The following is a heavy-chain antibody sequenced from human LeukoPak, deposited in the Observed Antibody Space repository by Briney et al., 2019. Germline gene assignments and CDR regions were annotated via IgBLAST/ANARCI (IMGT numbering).Heavy chain of an antibody. J-gene: IGHJ4*02. V-gene: IGHV3-48*02. CDR3: ASPTRYSSSWFDY. CDR2: ISSSSSTI. Sequence: PGGSLRLSCAASGFTFSSYSMNWVRQAPGKGLEWVSYISSSSSTIDYADSVKGRFTISRDNAKNSLYLQMNSLRDEDTAVYYCASPTRYSSSWFDYWGQGTLVTVSS. D-gene: IGHD6-13*01. CDR1: GFTFSSYS.